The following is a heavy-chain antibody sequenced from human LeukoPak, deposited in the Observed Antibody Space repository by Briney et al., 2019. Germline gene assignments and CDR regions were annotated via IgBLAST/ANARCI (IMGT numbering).Heavy chain of an antibody. CDR1: GFSFSSYW. CDR2: IRQDESER. J-gene: IGHJ4*02. V-gene: IGHV3-7*01. D-gene: IGHD3-22*01. CDR3: ASTTIYYYDSSGYKY. Sequence: PGGSLRLSCEGSGFSFSSYWMTWVRQLPGKGPEWVANIRQDESERYYADSVKGRFTISRDNAKNSLYLQMNSLRAEDTAVYYCASTTIYYYDSSGYKYWGQGTLVTVSS.